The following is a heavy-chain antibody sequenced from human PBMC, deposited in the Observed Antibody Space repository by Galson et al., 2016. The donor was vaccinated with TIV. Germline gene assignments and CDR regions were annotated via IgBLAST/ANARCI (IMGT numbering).Heavy chain of an antibody. V-gene: IGHV1-2*02. D-gene: IGHD7-27*01. CDR1: GYIFINYY. Sequence: SVKVSCKASGYIFINYYIHWVRQAPGQGLEWLGWFNPDSGATQYAQKFQGRVTMTRDTSISTAYMEVRRLITDDTAVYYSARVNWARAFDYWGQGTQVTVSS. J-gene: IGHJ4*02. CDR2: FNPDSGAT. CDR3: ARVNWARAFDY.